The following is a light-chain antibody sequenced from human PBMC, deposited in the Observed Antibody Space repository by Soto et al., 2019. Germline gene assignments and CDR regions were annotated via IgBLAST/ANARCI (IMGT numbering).Light chain of an antibody. J-gene: IGLJ3*02. CDR2: EVS. CDR3: SSYTSRSPLTWV. Sequence: QSALTQPASVSGSPGQSITISCTGTSSDVGGFNYVSWYQQHPGKAPKIMIYEVSNRPSGVSNRFSASKSGSTASLTISGLQAEDEADYYCSSYTSRSPLTWVFGGGTKLTVL. CDR1: SSDVGGFNY. V-gene: IGLV2-14*01.